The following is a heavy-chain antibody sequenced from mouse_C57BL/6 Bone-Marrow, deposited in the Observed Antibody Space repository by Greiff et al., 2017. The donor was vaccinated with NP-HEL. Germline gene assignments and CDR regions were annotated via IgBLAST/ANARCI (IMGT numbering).Heavy chain of an antibody. D-gene: IGHD3-2*02. V-gene: IGHV1-52*01. CDR3: ARRDSSGYYAMDY. CDR1: GYTFTSYW. J-gene: IGHJ4*01. Sequence: QVQLKQSGAELVRPGSSVKLSCKASGYTFTSYWMHWVKQRPIQGLEWIGNIDPSDSETHYNQKFKDKATLTVDKSSSTAYMQLSSLTSEDSAVYYCARRDSSGYYAMDYWGQGTSVTVSS. CDR2: IDPSDSET.